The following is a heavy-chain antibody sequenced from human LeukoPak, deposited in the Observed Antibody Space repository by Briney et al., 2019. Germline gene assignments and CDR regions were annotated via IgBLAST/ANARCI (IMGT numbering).Heavy chain of an antibody. CDR3: AFLESSRGFYY. CDR2: IGSSSSSTK. V-gene: IGHV3-48*01. CDR1: GFTFSSYS. D-gene: IGHD3-22*01. J-gene: IGHJ4*02. Sequence: GGSLRLSCAASGFTFSSYSMNWVRQAPGKGLEWVSYIGSSSSSTKYYADSLKGRFTISRDNAKNSLYLQMNSLRAEDTAVYYCAFLESSRGFYYWGQGTLVTVSS.